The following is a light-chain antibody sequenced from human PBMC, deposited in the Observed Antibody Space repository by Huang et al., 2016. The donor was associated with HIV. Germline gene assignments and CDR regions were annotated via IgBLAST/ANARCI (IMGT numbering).Light chain of an antibody. CDR2: GSS. J-gene: IGKJ4*01. V-gene: IGKV3-15*01. CDR3: HQYNNWLLS. Sequence: EIVMTQSPATLSVSPGQRVTLPCRANRSVRTNLAWYQQRHGQAPRLLIYGSSTRAPGIPARFSGSGSGTDFSLTISSLQSEDFALYYCHQYNNWLLSFGGGTRV. CDR1: RSVRTN.